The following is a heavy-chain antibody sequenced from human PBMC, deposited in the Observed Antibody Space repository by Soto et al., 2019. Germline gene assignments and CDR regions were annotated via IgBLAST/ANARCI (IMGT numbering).Heavy chain of an antibody. CDR1: GYTFTDYY. Sequence: QVQLVQSGAEVKKPGASVKVSCKASGYTFTDYYIHWVRHAAGQGLEWMGMIDPIDGGTTYAERSRGTVTMTRDTSTSTVNMEMSCLTSEDTSMYYCARDFVSASGGSFRLRGQSYGNEYWGQGTLITVSS. J-gene: IGHJ4*02. D-gene: IGHD3-16*01. V-gene: IGHV1-46*01. CDR2: IDPIDGGT. CDR3: ARDFVSASGGSFRLRGQSYGNEY.